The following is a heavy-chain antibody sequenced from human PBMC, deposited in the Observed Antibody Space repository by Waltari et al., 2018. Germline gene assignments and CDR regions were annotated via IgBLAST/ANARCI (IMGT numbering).Heavy chain of an antibody. CDR1: GGSFSSYS. J-gene: IGHJ6*02. V-gene: IGHV1-69*01. D-gene: IGHD3-10*01. CDR3: ARPQYYYGSGSLDV. Sequence: QVRLVQSGAEVKKPGSSVKVSCKAFGGSFSSYSINWVRQAPGQGLEWMGGIIPVFGTANYAQKFQDRLAITADESTSTAYMELSSLRSEDTAAYYCARPQYYYGSGSLDVWGQGTTVTVSS. CDR2: IIPVFGTA.